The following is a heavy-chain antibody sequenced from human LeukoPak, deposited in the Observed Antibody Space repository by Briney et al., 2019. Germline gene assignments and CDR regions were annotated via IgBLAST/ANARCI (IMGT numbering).Heavy chain of an antibody. V-gene: IGHV3-23*01. CDR2: ISGSGGST. CDR1: GFTFSSYA. Sequence: PGGSLRLSCAASGFTFSSYAVSWVRQAPGKGLEWVSAISGSGGSTYYADSVKGRFTISRDNSKNTLYLQMNSLRAEDTAVYYCAKVRYALYGMDVWGQGTTVTVSS. CDR3: AKVRYALYGMDV. D-gene: IGHD3-9*01. J-gene: IGHJ6*02.